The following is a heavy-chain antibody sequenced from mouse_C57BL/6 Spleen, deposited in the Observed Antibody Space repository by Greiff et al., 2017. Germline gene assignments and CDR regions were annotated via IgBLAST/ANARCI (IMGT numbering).Heavy chain of an antibody. CDR3: ARDGYGSSYGSY. V-gene: IGHV5-4*01. J-gene: IGHJ3*01. D-gene: IGHD1-1*01. CDR2: LSDGGSYT. CDR1: GFTFSSYA. Sequence: EVMLVESGGGLVKPGGSLKLSCAASGFTFSSYAMSWVRQTPEKRLEWVATLSDGGSYTYYPDNVKGRFTISRDNAKNNLYLQMRHLKSEDTAMYYCARDGYGSSYGSYWGQGTRVTVSA.